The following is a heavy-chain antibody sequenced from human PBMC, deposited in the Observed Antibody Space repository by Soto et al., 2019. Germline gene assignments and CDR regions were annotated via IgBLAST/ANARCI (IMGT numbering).Heavy chain of an antibody. D-gene: IGHD2-15*01. CDR3: AESVGIGCTGGSCYSFDY. Sequence: EVQLLESGGGLVQPGGSLRLSCAASGFTFSNYAMSWVRQAPGKGLEWVSAVSISGGSTYYADSVKGRFTISRDNSKNTLCLQMNSLRAEDTAIYYCAESVGIGCTGGSCYSFDYWGQGTLVTVSS. CDR2: VSISGGST. V-gene: IGHV3-23*01. CDR1: GFTFSNYA. J-gene: IGHJ4*02.